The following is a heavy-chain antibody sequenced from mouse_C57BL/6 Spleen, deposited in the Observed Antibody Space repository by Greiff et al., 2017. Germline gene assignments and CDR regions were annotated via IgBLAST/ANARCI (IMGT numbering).Heavy chain of an antibody. CDR3: ARAPPTGTFAY. CDR1: GYTFTSYW. CDR2: IDPSDSYT. D-gene: IGHD4-1*02. V-gene: IGHV1-69*01. Sequence: QVQLQQPGAELVMPGASVKLSCKASGYTFTSYWMHWVKQRPGQGLEWIGEIDPSDSYTNYNQKFKGTSTCTVDKSSSTAYMQLSSLTSEDSAVYYCARAPPTGTFAYWGQGTLVTVSA. J-gene: IGHJ3*01.